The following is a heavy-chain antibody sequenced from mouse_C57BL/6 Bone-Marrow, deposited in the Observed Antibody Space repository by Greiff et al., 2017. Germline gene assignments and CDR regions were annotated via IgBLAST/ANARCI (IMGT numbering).Heavy chain of an antibody. J-gene: IGHJ3*01. CDR1: GFSLSTFGMG. CDR2: LWWDDDK. CDR3: ARMEGYGGAWFAY. D-gene: IGHD2-2*01. V-gene: IGHV8-8*01. Sequence: QVTLKESGPGILQPSQTLSLTCSFSGFSLSTFGMGVGWIRQPSGKGLDWLAHLWWDDDKYYNPSLKSRPAISKVTSQDPVFLKNAHVDTADTATYYCARMEGYGGAWFAYWGQGTLVTVSA.